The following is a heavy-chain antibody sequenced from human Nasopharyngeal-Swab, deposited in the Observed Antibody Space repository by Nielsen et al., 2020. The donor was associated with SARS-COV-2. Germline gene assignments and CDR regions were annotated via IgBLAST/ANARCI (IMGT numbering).Heavy chain of an antibody. J-gene: IGHJ6*02. V-gene: IGHV3-53*01. CDR1: GFTVSSNY. Sequence: GESLKISCAASGFTVSSNYMSWVRQAPGKGLEWVSVIYSGGSTYYADSVKGRFTISRDNSKNTLYLQMNGLRAEDTAVYYCARVAGDVWGQGTTVTVSS. CDR2: IYSGGST. CDR3: ARVAGDV.